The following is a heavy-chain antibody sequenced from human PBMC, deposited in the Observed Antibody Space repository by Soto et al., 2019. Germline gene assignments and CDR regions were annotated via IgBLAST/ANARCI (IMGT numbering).Heavy chain of an antibody. CDR2: ISYDGSNK. CDR1: GFTFSSYG. CDR3: AKGQGGSCSSTSCYAYYYYYGMDV. V-gene: IGHV3-30*18. J-gene: IGHJ6*02. Sequence: QVQLVESGGGVVQPGRSLRLSCAASGFTFSSYGMHWVRQAPGKGLEWVAVISYDGSNKYYADSVKGRFTISRDNSKNTLYLQMNSLRAEDTAVYYYAKGQGGSCSSTSCYAYYYYYGMDVWGQGTTVTVSS. D-gene: IGHD2-2*01.